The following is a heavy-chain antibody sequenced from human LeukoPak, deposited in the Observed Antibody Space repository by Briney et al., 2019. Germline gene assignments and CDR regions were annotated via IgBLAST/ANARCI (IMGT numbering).Heavy chain of an antibody. J-gene: IGHJ4*02. Sequence: ASLKVSCKDSGYTFTSYGISWVRQAPGQGLEWRGWISAYNGNTNYAQKLQGRVTMTTDTSTSTAYMELRSLRSDDTAVYYCARYDFWSAYYPFDYWGQGTLVTVSS. V-gene: IGHV1-18*01. CDR2: ISAYNGNT. D-gene: IGHD3-3*01. CDR1: GYTFTSYG. CDR3: ARYDFWSAYYPFDY.